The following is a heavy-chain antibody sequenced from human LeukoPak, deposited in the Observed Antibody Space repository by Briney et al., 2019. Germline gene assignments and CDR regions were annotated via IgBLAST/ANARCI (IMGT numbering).Heavy chain of an antibody. J-gene: IGHJ6*03. Sequence: PSETLSLTCAVYGVSFSGYYWSWIRQPPGKGLEWIGEINHSGSTNYNPSLKSRVTISVDTSKNQFSLKLSSVTAADTAVYYCARGLRGSRLRYYYYMDVWGKGTTVTVSS. D-gene: IGHD3-16*01. CDR3: ARGLRGSRLRYYYYMDV. V-gene: IGHV4-34*01. CDR2: INHSGST. CDR1: GVSFSGYY.